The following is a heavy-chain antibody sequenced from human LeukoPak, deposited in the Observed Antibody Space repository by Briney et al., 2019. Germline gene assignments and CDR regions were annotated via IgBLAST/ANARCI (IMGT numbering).Heavy chain of an antibody. Sequence: GGSLRLSCAASGFTFSSYAMSWVRQAPGKGLEWVSAISGSGGSTYYADSVKGRFTISRDNSKNTLYLQMNSLRAEDTAVYYCAKVMTRTMVRGVPPSDYLGQGTLLTVSS. D-gene: IGHD3-10*01. V-gene: IGHV3-23*01. CDR2: ISGSGGST. CDR3: AKVMTRTMVRGVPPSDY. CDR1: GFTFSSYA. J-gene: IGHJ4*02.